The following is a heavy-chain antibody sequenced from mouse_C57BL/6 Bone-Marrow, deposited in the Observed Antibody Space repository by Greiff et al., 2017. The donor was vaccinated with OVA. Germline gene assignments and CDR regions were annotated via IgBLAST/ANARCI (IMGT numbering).Heavy chain of an antibody. CDR2: IYPNGGST. D-gene: IGHD2-1*01. V-gene: IGHV1-64*01. J-gene: IGHJ1*03. CDR1: GYAFTSYW. Sequence: VQLQQPGAELVKPGASVKFSCKASGYAFTSYWMHWVQQRPGQGLEWIGMIYPNGGSTNYNEKFKSKATLTVDKSSRTASMQLSSLTSADSAVSDCAPFDYGNYDWYFDVWGKGTTVTVSS. CDR3: APFDYGNYDWYFDV.